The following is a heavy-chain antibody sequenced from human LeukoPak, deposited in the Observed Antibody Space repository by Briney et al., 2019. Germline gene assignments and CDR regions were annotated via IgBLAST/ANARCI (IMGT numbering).Heavy chain of an antibody. Sequence: SETLSLTCTVSGGSISSYYWSWIRQPPGKGLEWIGHIYYSGSTNYNPSLKSRVTISVDTSKNQFSLKLSSVTAADTAVYYCARGGPNYYDSSGSFDYWGQGTLVTVSS. CDR2: IYYSGST. CDR1: GGSISSYY. D-gene: IGHD3-22*01. V-gene: IGHV4-59*01. CDR3: ARGGPNYYDSSGSFDY. J-gene: IGHJ4*02.